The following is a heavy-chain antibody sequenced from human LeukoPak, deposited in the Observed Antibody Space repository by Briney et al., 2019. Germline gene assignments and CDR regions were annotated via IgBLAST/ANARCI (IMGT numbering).Heavy chain of an antibody. J-gene: IGHJ4*02. CDR1: GDSISLYY. CDR2: IYYSGST. Sequence: SETLSLTCTVSGDSISLYYWSWIRQPPGKGLEWIGYIYYSGSTNYNPSLKSRVTISVDTSKNQFSLRLTSVTAADTAVYYCARHYISGYFFDYWGQGTLVTVSS. V-gene: IGHV4-59*01. CDR3: ARHYISGYFFDY. D-gene: IGHD3-10*01.